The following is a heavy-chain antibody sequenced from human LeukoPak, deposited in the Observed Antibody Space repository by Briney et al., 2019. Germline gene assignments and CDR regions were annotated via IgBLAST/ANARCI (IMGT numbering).Heavy chain of an antibody. J-gene: IGHJ4*02. CDR3: AGTNYYDSSGYYRLDY. D-gene: IGHD3-22*01. CDR1: GLTVSSNY. CDR2: IYSGEST. Sequence: GGSLRLSCAASGLTVSSNYMSWVRQAPGKGLEWVSVIYSGESTYYADSVKGRSTISRHNSKNTLYLQMNSLRAEDTAVYYCAGTNYYDSSGYYRLDYWGQGTLVTVSS. V-gene: IGHV3-53*04.